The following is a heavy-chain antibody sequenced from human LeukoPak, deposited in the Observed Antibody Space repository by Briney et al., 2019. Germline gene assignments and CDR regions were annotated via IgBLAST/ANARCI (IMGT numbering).Heavy chain of an antibody. CDR2: ISSKAYGGTT. CDR1: GFSFGDYA. J-gene: IGHJ4*02. Sequence: GGSLRLSCTTSGFSFGDYAMSWLRQAPGKGLEWVGFISSKAYGGTTEYAASVKGRFTISRDDSKSIAYLQMNSLKTEDTAVYCCAAGTRDGYNYVFDYWGQGTLVTVSS. CDR3: AAGTRDGYNYVFDY. V-gene: IGHV3-49*03. D-gene: IGHD5-24*01.